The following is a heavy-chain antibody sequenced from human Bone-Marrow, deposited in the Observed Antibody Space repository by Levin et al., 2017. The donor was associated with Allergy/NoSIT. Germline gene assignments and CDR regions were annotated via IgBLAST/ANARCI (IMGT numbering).Heavy chain of an antibody. CDR2: ISSSSSYT. D-gene: IGHD3-10*01. CDR1: GFTFSDYY. J-gene: IGHJ6*03. CDR3: ARDLFHYGSGIISGPDYMDV. Sequence: GGSLRLSCAASGFTFSDYYMSWIRQAPGKGLEWVSYISSSSSYTNYADSVKGRFTISRDNAKNSLYLQMNSLRAEDTAVYYCARDLFHYGSGIISGPDYMDVWGKGTTVTVSS. V-gene: IGHV3-11*05.